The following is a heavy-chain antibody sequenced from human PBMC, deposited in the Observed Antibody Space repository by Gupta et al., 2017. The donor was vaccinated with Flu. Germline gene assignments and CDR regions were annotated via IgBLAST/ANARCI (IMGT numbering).Heavy chain of an antibody. J-gene: IGHJ4*02. Sequence: GESGGGLVQPGGSLRLSCAVSGFTFSTYDMHWVRQVAGKGLEWVSAIGTAGDTFYPDSVKGRFTISRENARDSLYLQMNSLRAGDSALYFCVRGLGAYYTAWGYFDLWGQGTLVTVSS. D-gene: IGHD4-17*01. CDR3: VRGLGAYYTAWGYFDL. CDR1: GFTFSTYD. CDR2: IGTAGDT. V-gene: IGHV3-13*01.